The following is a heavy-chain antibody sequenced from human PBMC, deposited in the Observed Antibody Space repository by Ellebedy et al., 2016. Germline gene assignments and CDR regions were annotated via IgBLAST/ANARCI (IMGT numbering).Heavy chain of an antibody. CDR2: IYHSGST. J-gene: IGHJ4*02. CDR1: GYSINNGYS. CDR3: VRARASSRYAEY. V-gene: IGHV4-38-2*02. Sequence: SETLSLXXTVSGYSINNGYSWGWIRQPPGKGLEWIGSIYHSGSTYYNPSLKSRVTISLDTSKNQFSLKLSSVTAADTAVYYCVRARASSRYAEYWGQGTLVTVSS. D-gene: IGHD5-12*01.